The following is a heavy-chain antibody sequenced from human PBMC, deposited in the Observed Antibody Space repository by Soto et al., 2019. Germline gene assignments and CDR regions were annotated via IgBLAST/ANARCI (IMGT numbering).Heavy chain of an antibody. CDR2: INPNSGGT. Sequence: ASVKVSFKASGYTFTGYYMHWVRQAPGQGLEWMGWINPNSGGTNYAQKFQGWVTMTRDTSISTAYMELSRLRSDDTAVYYCARSIVVVGYYYYGMDVWGQGTTVTVSS. CDR1: GYTFTGYY. J-gene: IGHJ6*02. CDR3: ARSIVVVGYYYYGMDV. D-gene: IGHD2-2*01. V-gene: IGHV1-2*04.